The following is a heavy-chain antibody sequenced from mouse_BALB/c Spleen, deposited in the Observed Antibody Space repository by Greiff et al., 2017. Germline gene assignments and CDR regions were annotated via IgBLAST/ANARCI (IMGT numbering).Heavy chain of an antibody. CDR2: INPSNGGT. Sequence: VQLQQSGAELVKPGASVKLSCKASGYTFTSYYMYWVKQRPGQGLEWIGEINPSNGGTNFNEKFKSKATLTVDKSSSTAYMQLSSLTSEDSAVYYCTRGVYNYGSPYYFDYWGQGTTLTVSS. V-gene: IGHV1S81*02. J-gene: IGHJ2*01. CDR1: GYTFTSYY. D-gene: IGHD1-1*01. CDR3: TRGVYNYGSPYYFDY.